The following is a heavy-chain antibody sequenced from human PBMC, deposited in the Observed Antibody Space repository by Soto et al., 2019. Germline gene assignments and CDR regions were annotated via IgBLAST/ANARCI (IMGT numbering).Heavy chain of an antibody. Sequence: EVQLVESGGGLVRPGGSLRLSCAASGFTFDDYAIHWVRQAPGKGLEWVSGISWNGAATGYVDSVKGRFSISRDNTKNTLYLQMNSLRSEDTAMYYCANLPLYGSGFDCWGQGTLVTVSS. CDR2: ISWNGAAT. V-gene: IGHV3-9*01. J-gene: IGHJ4*02. CDR3: ANLPLYGSGFDC. CDR1: GFTFDDYA. D-gene: IGHD3-10*01.